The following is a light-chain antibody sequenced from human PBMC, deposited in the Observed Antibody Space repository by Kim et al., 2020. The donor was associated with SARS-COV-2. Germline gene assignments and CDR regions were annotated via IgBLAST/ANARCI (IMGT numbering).Light chain of an antibody. J-gene: IGKJ4*01. Sequence: PGARATLSCRASQTVNNYLAWYQQKPGQAPRLLIYGASSRATGIPERFSGSGSGTDFTLTISRLEPEDFAVFYCQQYAGSPLSATFGGGTKVDIK. CDR2: GAS. CDR3: QQYAGSPLSAT. V-gene: IGKV3-20*01. CDR1: QTVNNY.